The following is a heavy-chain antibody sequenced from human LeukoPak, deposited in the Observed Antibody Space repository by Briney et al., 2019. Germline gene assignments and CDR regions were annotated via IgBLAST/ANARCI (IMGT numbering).Heavy chain of an antibody. J-gene: IGHJ4*02. Sequence: GGSLRLSCAASGFNFDNYAMSWVRQAPGKGLEWVSAISGSGSSTYYADSVKGRFTISRDNSKNTLYLQMNSLRAEDTAVYYCAKAAVLMVYATHFDYWGQGTLVTVSS. CDR2: ISGSGSST. CDR1: GFNFDNYA. V-gene: IGHV3-23*01. CDR3: AKAAVLMVYATHFDY. D-gene: IGHD2-8*01.